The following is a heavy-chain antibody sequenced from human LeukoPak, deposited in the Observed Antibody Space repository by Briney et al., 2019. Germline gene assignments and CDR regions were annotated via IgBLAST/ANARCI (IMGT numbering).Heavy chain of an antibody. Sequence: ASVKVSCTASGYTFTDYYMYWVRQAPGQGLEWMGWIKPNGGGTSYAQRFQGRATMTRDTSISTAYMNLSRLTSDDTAVYYCARDRGRISDYYASGRSLHYCVDVWGKGTTVTVSS. CDR1: GYTFTDYY. CDR2: IKPNGGGT. J-gene: IGHJ6*03. D-gene: IGHD3-10*01. V-gene: IGHV1-2*02. CDR3: ARDRGRISDYYASGRSLHYCVDV.